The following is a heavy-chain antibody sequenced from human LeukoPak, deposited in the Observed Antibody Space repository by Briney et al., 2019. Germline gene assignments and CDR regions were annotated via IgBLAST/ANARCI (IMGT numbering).Heavy chain of an antibody. Sequence: GGSLRLSCAASGFTFSSYAMHWVRQAPGKGLEWVAVISYDGSNKYYADSVKGRFTISRDNSKNTLYLQMNSLRAEDTAVYYCARDGKGRLVKEPFDYWGQGTLVTVSS. CDR3: ARDGKGRLVKEPFDY. V-gene: IGHV3-30-3*01. CDR1: GFTFSSYA. CDR2: ISYDGSNK. D-gene: IGHD6-19*01. J-gene: IGHJ4*02.